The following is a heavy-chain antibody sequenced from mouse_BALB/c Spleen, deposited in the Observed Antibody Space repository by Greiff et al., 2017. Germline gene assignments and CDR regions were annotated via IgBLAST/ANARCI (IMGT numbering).Heavy chain of an antibody. Sequence: EVMLVESGGGLVKPGGSLKLSCAASGFTFSSYAMSWVRQTPEKRLEWVASISSGGSTYYPDSVKGRFTISRDNARNILYLQMSSLRSEDTAMYYCARKTTVVATDYWGQGTTLTVSS. CDR3: ARKTTVVATDY. V-gene: IGHV5-6-5*01. J-gene: IGHJ2*01. CDR2: ISSGGST. D-gene: IGHD1-1*01. CDR1: GFTFSSYA.